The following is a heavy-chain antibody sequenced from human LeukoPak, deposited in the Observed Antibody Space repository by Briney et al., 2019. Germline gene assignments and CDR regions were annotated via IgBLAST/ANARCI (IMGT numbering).Heavy chain of an antibody. Sequence: SETLSLTCTVSGGSISSSSYYWGWIRQPPGKGLEWIGSIYPSGSTYYNPSLKSRVTISVDTSKNQFSLKLSSVTAADTAVYYCARDLTDYYELDYWGQGTLVTVSS. D-gene: IGHD3-22*01. V-gene: IGHV4-39*07. CDR1: GGSISSSSYY. J-gene: IGHJ4*02. CDR2: IYPSGST. CDR3: ARDLTDYYELDY.